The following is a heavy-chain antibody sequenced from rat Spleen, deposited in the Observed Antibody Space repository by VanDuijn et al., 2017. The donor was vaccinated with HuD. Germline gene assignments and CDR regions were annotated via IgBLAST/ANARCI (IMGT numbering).Heavy chain of an antibody. J-gene: IGHJ2*01. Sequence: EVQLVESGGGLVQPGRSMKLSCAASGFTFSNYGMAWVRQAPKKGLEWVAYISYDGGSTYYRDPVKGRFTISRDNAKSTLYLQMDSLRSEDTATYYCTTDRYTTDYFDYWGQGVMVTVSS. V-gene: IGHV5-20*01. D-gene: IGHD1-6*01. CDR1: GFTFSNYG. CDR2: ISYDGGST. CDR3: TTDRYTTDYFDY.